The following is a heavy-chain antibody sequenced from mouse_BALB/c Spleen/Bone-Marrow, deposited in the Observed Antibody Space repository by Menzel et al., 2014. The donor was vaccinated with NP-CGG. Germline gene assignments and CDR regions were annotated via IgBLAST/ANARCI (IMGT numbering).Heavy chain of an antibody. D-gene: IGHD2-12*01. CDR1: GYTFTNYW. V-gene: IGHV1S130*01. CDR3: ARHHSYAFYFDY. Sequence: QVQLQQSGPVLVRPGASVKLSCKASGYTFTNYWMHWAKQRPGKGLEWIGEIHPNSGNTNYNEKFKVKATLTVDTSSSTAYMDHSSLTSEDSAVYYCARHHSYAFYFDYWGQGTTLTVSS. CDR2: IHPNSGNT. J-gene: IGHJ2*01.